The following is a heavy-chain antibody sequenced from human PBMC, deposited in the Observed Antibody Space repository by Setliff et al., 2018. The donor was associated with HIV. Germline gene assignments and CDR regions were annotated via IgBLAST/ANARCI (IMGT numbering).Heavy chain of an antibody. Sequence: GGSLRLSCAASGFTFDDYAMHWVRQAPGKGLEWVSLISWDGGSTYYADSVEGRFTVSRDNAKNSMFLQMNSLRAEDTGVYYCTGGVGLWSFSPTEAFQIWGQGTTVTVSS. CDR2: ISWDGGST. J-gene: IGHJ6*02. CDR1: GFTFDDYA. CDR3: TGGVGLWSFSPTEAFQI. D-gene: IGHD2-21*01. V-gene: IGHV3-43D*03.